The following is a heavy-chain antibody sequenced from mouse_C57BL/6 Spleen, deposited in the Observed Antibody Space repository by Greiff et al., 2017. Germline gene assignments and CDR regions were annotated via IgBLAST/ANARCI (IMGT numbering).Heavy chain of an antibody. CDR1: GYTFTDYE. J-gene: IGHJ3*01. Sequence: VQLQQSGAELVRPGASVTLSCKASGYTFTDYEMHWVKQTPVHGLEWIGAIDPETGGTAYNQKFKGKAILTAYKSSSTAYMELRSLTSEDSAVYYCTRRDKSLAWFAYWGQGTLVTVSA. V-gene: IGHV1-15*01. CDR3: TRRDKSLAWFAY. CDR2: IDPETGGT.